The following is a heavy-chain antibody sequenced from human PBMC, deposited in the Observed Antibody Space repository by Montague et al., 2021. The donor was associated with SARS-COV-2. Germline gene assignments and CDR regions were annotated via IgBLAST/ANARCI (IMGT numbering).Heavy chain of an antibody. CDR1: GDSISRSHYF. CDR3: ARWGLNNAFDI. CDR2: IYFTGKT. J-gene: IGHJ3*02. D-gene: IGHD1/OR15-1a*01. V-gene: IGHV4-39*02. Sequence: SETLSLTSSVSGDSISRSHYFWAWIRQPPGMGLEWIGSIYFTGKTYYXPSLKSRVTISIDTSKNHLSLRLSSVTAADSAVFYCARWGLNNAFDIWGLGTMITISS.